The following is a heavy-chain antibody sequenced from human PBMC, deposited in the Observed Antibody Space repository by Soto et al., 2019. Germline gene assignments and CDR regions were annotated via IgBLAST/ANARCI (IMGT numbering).Heavy chain of an antibody. V-gene: IGHV1-46*02. CDR3: ARKGAAAARMFDN. Sequence: QVQLVQSGAEVRNPGASVKLSCKASGYTFNMYYMHWVRQAPGQGLEWMGVINPNGDTTTYAQRFEGRLTMTRDTSTSTVYMELTSLRSEYTAVYYSARKGAAAARMFDNWGQGTLVTVSS. CDR2: INPNGDTT. J-gene: IGHJ4*02. CDR1: GYTFNMYY. D-gene: IGHD6-13*01.